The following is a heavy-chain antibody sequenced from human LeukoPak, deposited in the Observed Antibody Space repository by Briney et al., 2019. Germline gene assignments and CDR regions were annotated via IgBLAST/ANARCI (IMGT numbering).Heavy chain of an antibody. CDR3: ARDIRDASNYGWFDP. D-gene: IGHD4-17*01. CDR1: GFTFSRYA. J-gene: IGHJ5*02. Sequence: PGGSLRLSCAGSGFTFSRYAMTWVRQTPGKGLEWVSSISTSGGNTYYLDSVKGRFTISRDNSKNTLYLQMNSLRAEDTALYRCARDIRDASNYGWFDPWGQGTLVTVSS. V-gene: IGHV3-23*01. CDR2: ISTSGGNT.